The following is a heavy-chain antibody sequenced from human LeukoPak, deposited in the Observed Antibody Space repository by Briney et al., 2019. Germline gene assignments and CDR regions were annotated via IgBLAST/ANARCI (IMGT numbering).Heavy chain of an antibody. CDR1: GFTFSIYN. D-gene: IGHD3-10*01. Sequence: GGSLRLSCAASGFTFSIYNMNWVRQAPGKGLEWVSYISSSSSTIYYADSVKGRFTISRDNAKNSLYLQMNSLRAEDTAVYYCARASRYGLNWFDPWGQGTLVTVSS. CDR2: ISSSSSTI. CDR3: ARASRYGLNWFDP. J-gene: IGHJ5*02. V-gene: IGHV3-48*04.